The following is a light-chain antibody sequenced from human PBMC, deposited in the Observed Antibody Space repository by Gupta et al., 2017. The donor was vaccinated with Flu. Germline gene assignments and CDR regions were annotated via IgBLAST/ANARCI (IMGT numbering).Light chain of an antibody. Sequence: EIVMTQSPATLSVSPGDRVALSCRASQGVKTNLAWYQQRPGQSPRLLIYGASTRATGVPVRFSASGSATEFTLTISSLQSEDFAVYYCQQYDNWPPWTFGQGTKVEVK. CDR1: QGVKTN. J-gene: IGKJ1*01. CDR2: GAS. CDR3: QQYDNWPPWT. V-gene: IGKV3-15*01.